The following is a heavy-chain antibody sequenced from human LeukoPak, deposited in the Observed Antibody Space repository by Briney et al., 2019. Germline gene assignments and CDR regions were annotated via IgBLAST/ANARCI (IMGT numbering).Heavy chain of an antibody. Sequence: AGSLRLSCAASGFTFSSYSMNWVRQAPGKGLEWVSSISSSSSYIYYADSVKGRFTISRDNAKNSLYLQMNSLRAEDTAVYYCARVRYYGSGSYYLYIDYWGQGTLVTVSS. D-gene: IGHD3-10*01. V-gene: IGHV3-21*01. CDR3: ARVRYYGSGSYYLYIDY. CDR2: ISSSSSYI. CDR1: GFTFSSYS. J-gene: IGHJ4*02.